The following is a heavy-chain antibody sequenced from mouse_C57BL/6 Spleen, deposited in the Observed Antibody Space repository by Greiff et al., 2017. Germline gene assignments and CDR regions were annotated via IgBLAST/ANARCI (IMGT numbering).Heavy chain of an antibody. D-gene: IGHD1-1*01. CDR3: VREDYYGSSYEYFDV. CDR2: IRSKSSNYAT. Sequence: EVMLVESGGGLVQPKGSLKLSCAASGFTFNTYAMHWVRPAPGKGLEWVARIRSKSSNYATYYADSVKDRFTISRDDSQSMLYLQMNNLKTEDTAMYYCVREDYYGSSYEYFDVWGTGTTVTVSS. V-gene: IGHV10-3*01. J-gene: IGHJ1*03. CDR1: GFTFNTYA.